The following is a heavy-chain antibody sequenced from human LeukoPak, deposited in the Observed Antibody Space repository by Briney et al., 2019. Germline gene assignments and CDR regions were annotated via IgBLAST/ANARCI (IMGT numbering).Heavy chain of an antibody. CDR1: GFTFSDYY. CDR2: ISGSGSTI. Sequence: GGSLRLSCAASGFTFSDYYMSWIRQAPGKGLEWVSYISGSGSTIYYADSVKGRFTISRDNAKNSLYLQMNSLRAEDTAVYYCASDPARDYYDTSGYFRWVDYWGQGTLVTVSS. J-gene: IGHJ4*02. CDR3: ASDPARDYYDTSGYFRWVDY. V-gene: IGHV3-11*01. D-gene: IGHD3-22*01.